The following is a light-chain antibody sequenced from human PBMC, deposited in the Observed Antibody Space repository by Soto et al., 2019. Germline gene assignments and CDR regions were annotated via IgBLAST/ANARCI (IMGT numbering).Light chain of an antibody. V-gene: IGLV1-44*01. J-gene: IGLJ1*01. CDR3: SSYTSSSTLYV. Sequence: QSALSQPPSASGTPGQRVSLSCSGSHSNIGANTVNWYQHVPGAAPTLLIYTNDQRPSGVAGRFSGSKSGTSASLAISGLQSDDEGHYYCSSYTSSSTLYVFGTGTKVTVL. CDR1: HSNIGANT. CDR2: TND.